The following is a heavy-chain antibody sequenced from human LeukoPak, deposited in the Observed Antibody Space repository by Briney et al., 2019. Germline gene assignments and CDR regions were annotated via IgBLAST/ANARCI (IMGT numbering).Heavy chain of an antibody. Sequence: GRSLRLSCAASGFTFDDYAMHWVRQAPGKGLEWVSGISWNSGSIGYADSVKGRFTISRDNSKNTLYLQMNSLRAEDTAVYYCARDYRRMTMVIVAKRAGFFDLWGRGTLVTVSS. CDR2: ISWNSGSI. CDR1: GFTFDDYA. V-gene: IGHV3-9*01. D-gene: IGHD3-22*01. CDR3: ARDYRRMTMVIVAKRAGFFDL. J-gene: IGHJ2*01.